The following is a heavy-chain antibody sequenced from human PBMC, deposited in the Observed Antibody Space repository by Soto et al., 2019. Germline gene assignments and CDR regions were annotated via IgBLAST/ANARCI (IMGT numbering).Heavy chain of an antibody. V-gene: IGHV3-23*01. CDR1: GFTFSSYA. D-gene: IGHD6-13*01. Sequence: EVQLLESGGDLVQPGGSLRLSCAASGFTFSSYAVNWVRQAPGKGLEWVSAINGGSSTTYYADSVKGRFTISRDNSRNTLYLQMNSLRAEDTAIYYCARDSAAGIYYYYGMDVWGQGTTVTVSS. J-gene: IGHJ6*02. CDR2: INGGSSTT. CDR3: ARDSAAGIYYYYGMDV.